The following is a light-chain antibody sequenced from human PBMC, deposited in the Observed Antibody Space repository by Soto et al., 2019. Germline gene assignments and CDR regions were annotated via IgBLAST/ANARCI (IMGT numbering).Light chain of an antibody. Sequence: EIVLTQSPATLSVSPGERATLSCRASQSIRSSLAWYQQKPGQAPRLLIYAASTRATGIPARFNGSGSGTEFTLTISSLQSEDLAVYYCQQYNNWPPITFGRGTRLEIK. CDR1: QSIRSS. J-gene: IGKJ5*01. V-gene: IGKV3-15*01. CDR3: QQYNNWPPIT. CDR2: AAS.